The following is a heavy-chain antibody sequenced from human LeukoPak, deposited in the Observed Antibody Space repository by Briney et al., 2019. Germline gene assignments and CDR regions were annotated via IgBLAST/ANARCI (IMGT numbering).Heavy chain of an antibody. J-gene: IGHJ3*02. CDR1: GFTFSSYG. D-gene: IGHD1-26*01. Sequence: GGSLRLSCAASGFTFSSYGMHWVRQAPGKGLEWVAVVWYDGSNKYYADSVKGRFTISRDNSKNTLYLQMNSLRAEDTAVYYCAYSGSYTEAFDIWGQGTMVTVSS. V-gene: IGHV3-30*02. CDR3: AYSGSYTEAFDI. CDR2: VWYDGSNK.